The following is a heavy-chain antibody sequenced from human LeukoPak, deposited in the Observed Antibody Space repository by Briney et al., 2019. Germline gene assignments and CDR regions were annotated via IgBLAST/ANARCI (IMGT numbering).Heavy chain of an antibody. J-gene: IGHJ5*02. Sequence: SETLSLTCTVSGGSLSSYYWNWIRQPPGKGLEWIGYIYYSGSTNYNLSLKSRVTISVDTSKTQFSLKLSSVTAADTAVYYCARALRNGYNTGFDPWGQGTLVTVSS. CDR2: IYYSGST. V-gene: IGHV4-59*01. CDR3: ARALRNGYNTGFDP. D-gene: IGHD5-24*01. CDR1: GGSLSSYY.